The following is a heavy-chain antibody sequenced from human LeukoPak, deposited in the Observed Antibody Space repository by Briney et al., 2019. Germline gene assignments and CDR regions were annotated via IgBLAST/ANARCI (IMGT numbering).Heavy chain of an antibody. V-gene: IGHV1-46*01. J-gene: IGHJ5*02. D-gene: IGHD3-10*01. CDR2: INPSGGST. CDR3: ARVGYYGSGRKNWFDP. Sequence: ASVKVSCKASGYTFTSYYMHWVRQAPGQGLEWMGIINPSGGSTSYAQKFQGRVTMTRDTSTSTVYMELSSLRSEDTAVYHCARVGYYGSGRKNWFDPWGQGTLVTVSS. CDR1: GYTFTSYY.